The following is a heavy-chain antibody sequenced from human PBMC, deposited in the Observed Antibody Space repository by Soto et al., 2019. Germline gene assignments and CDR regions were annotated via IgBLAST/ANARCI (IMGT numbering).Heavy chain of an antibody. V-gene: IGHV3-21*01. J-gene: IGHJ3*02. CDR3: ARVGIGVYYFVVFDI. CDR2: ISSSSSYI. D-gene: IGHD3-3*01. Sequence: GGSLILSCAASGFTFSSYSMNWVRQAPGKGLEWVSSISSSSSYIYYADSVKGRFTISRDNAENSLYLQMNSLRAEDTAVYYYARVGIGVYYFVVFDIWGQGKMVTVSS. CDR1: GFTFSSYS.